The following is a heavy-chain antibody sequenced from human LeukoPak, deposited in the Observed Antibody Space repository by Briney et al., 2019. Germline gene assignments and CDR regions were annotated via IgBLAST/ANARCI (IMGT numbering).Heavy chain of an antibody. CDR1: GGTFSSYA. D-gene: IGHD3-10*01. Sequence: SVKVSCKASGGTFSSYAISWVRQAPGQGLEWMGGIIPSFGTANYAQKFQGRVTITADESTSTAYMELSSLRSEDTAVYYCARDRSITMVRGVLGYFDLWGRGTLVTVSS. J-gene: IGHJ2*01. CDR2: IIPSFGTA. V-gene: IGHV1-69*13. CDR3: ARDRSITMVRGVLGYFDL.